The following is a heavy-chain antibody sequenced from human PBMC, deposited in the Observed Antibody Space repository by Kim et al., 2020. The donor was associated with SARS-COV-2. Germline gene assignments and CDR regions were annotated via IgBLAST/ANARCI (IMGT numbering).Heavy chain of an antibody. V-gene: IGHV4-59*08. Sequence: SETLSLTCTVSGGSISSYYWSWIRQPPGKGLEWIGYIYYSGSTNYNPSLKSRVTISVDTSKNQFSLKLSSVTAADTAVYYCAGRSRDGYNPSGVFDYWG. D-gene: IGHD2-2*01. CDR2: IYYSGST. CDR3: AGRSRDGYNPSGVFDY. J-gene: IGHJ4*01. CDR1: GGSISSYY.